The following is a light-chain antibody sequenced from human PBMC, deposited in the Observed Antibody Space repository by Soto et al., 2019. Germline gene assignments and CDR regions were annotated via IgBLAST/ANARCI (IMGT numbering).Light chain of an antibody. CDR3: QQRNIWPPVT. V-gene: IGKV3D-20*02. CDR2: GAF. CDR1: QSVSTRS. Sequence: EIVLTQSPGTLSLSPGERATLSCRASQSVSTRSLAWYQQKPGQPPRLLIYGAFNRAAGIPARFSGSGSGTDFTLTISSLEPEDSAVYYCQQRNIWPPVTFGQGTRLEIK. J-gene: IGKJ5*01.